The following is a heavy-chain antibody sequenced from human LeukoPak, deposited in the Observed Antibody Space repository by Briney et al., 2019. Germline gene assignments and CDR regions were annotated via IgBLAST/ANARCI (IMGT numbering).Heavy chain of an antibody. CDR1: VGTFSSYA. CDR3: ARDRYSSSWYAWFDP. CDR2: IIPIFGTA. Sequence: ASVTVSFKSSVGTFSSYAISWVWQAPGQGLEWMGRIIPIFGTANYAQKFHGRVTITTDESPSTAYMELSSLRSEDTAVYYCARDRYSSSWYAWFDPWGQGTLVTVSS. V-gene: IGHV1-69*05. D-gene: IGHD6-13*01. J-gene: IGHJ5*02.